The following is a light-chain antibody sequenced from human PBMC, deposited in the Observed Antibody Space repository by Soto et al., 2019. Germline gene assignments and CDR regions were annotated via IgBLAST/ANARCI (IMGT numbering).Light chain of an antibody. V-gene: IGLV1-44*01. CDR2: SND. Sequence: QSVLTQPPSASATPGHRVTISCSGGSSNIGSTTVAWYQQLPGTAPKLLIFSNDQRPSGVPDRFSGSQSGTSASLAISGLQSEDEADYYCAAWDDSLNGDVFGTGTKLTVL. J-gene: IGLJ1*01. CDR3: AAWDDSLNGDV. CDR1: SSNIGSTT.